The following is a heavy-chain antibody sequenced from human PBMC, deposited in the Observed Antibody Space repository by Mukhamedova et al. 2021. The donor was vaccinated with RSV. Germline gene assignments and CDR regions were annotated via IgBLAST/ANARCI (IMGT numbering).Heavy chain of an antibody. CDR3: ARDSTPYYDSSGYSSEYDY. V-gene: IGHV3-74*01. J-gene: IGHJ4*02. Sequence: GSSTSYADSVKGRFTISRDNAKNTLYLQMNSLRAEDTAVYYCARDSTPYYDSSGYSSEYDYWGQGTLVTVPS. CDR2: GSST. D-gene: IGHD3-22*01.